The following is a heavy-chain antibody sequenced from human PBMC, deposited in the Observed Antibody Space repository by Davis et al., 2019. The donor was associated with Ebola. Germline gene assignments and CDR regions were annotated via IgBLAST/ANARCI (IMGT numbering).Heavy chain of an antibody. D-gene: IGHD2-21*01. CDR3: ARASFGDFYFDY. CDR1: GVTVRDNY. V-gene: IGHV3-53*01. CDR2: LYSGGNT. Sequence: GESLKISCAASGVTVRDNYMSWVRQAPGQGLEWVSVLYSGGNTYYADSVEGRFTISRDNSKNTLYLQMNSLRAEDTAVYYCARASFGDFYFDYWGQGSLVTVSS. J-gene: IGHJ4*02.